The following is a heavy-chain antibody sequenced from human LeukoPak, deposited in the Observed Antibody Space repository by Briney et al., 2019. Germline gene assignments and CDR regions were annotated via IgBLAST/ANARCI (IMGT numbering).Heavy chain of an antibody. J-gene: IGHJ3*02. CDR3: ARLSAKSVAVAGAYGTDAFDI. Sequence: ASVKVSCKASGYTFTGYYMHWVRQAPGQGLEWMGWINPNSGGTNYAQKFQGRVTMTRDTSISTAYMELSRLRSDDTAVYYCARLSAKSVAVAGAYGTDAFDIWGQGTMVTVSS. D-gene: IGHD6-19*01. CDR2: INPNSGGT. V-gene: IGHV1-2*02. CDR1: GYTFTGYY.